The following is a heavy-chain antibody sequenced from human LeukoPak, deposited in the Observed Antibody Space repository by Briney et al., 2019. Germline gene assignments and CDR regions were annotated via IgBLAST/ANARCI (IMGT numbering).Heavy chain of an antibody. D-gene: IGHD1-26*01. CDR1: GFTFDDYT. Sequence: GGSLRLSCAASGFTFDDYTMHWVRQAPGKGLEWVSLISWDGGSTYYADSVKGRFTISRDNSKNSLYPQMNSLRTEDTALYYCAKEVTQDTSGSLNRYYYYGMDVWGQGTTVTVSS. V-gene: IGHV3-43*01. CDR2: ISWDGGST. J-gene: IGHJ6*02. CDR3: AKEVTQDTSGSLNRYYYYGMDV.